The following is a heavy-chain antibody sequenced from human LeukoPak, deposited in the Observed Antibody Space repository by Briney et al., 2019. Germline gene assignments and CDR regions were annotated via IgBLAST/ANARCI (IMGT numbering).Heavy chain of an antibody. J-gene: IGHJ4*02. V-gene: IGHV7-4-1*02. D-gene: IGHD6-19*01. CDR2: INTNTGNP. CDR3: ARSYSSGWPGYPFDY. Sequence: ASVKVSCKASGYTFTSYAMNWVRQAPGQGLEWMGWINTNTGNPTYAQGFTGRFVFSLDTPVSTAYLQISSLKAEDTAVYYCARSYSSGWPGYPFDYWGQGTLVTVSS. CDR1: GYTFTSYA.